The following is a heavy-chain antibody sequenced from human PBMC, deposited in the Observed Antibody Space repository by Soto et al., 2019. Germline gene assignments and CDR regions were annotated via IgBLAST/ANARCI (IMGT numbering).Heavy chain of an antibody. J-gene: IGHJ4*02. D-gene: IGHD3-3*01. CDR3: AREPEDGVPGDF. CDR2: IIVSHGRP. Sequence: QVQLVQSGAEVKEPGASVKVSCKASGYTFTSHTIHWARQAPGQGLEWMGWIIVSHGRPRIAPHFQGRVTLTTDTSATTAYMELNSLTSEDTAVYFCAREPEDGVPGDFWGQGTLVVVS. CDR1: GYTFTSHT. V-gene: IGHV1-3*01.